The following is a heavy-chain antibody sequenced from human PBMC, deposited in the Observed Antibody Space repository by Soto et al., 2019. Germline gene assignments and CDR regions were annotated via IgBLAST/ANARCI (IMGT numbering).Heavy chain of an antibody. J-gene: IGHJ4*02. D-gene: IGHD3-22*01. V-gene: IGHV4-34*01. CDR2: INHSGST. CDR1: GGSFSGYY. Sequence: ASETLSLTCAVYGGSFSGYYLSWIRQPPGKGLEWIGEINHSGSTNYNPSLKSRVTISVDTSKNQFSLKLSSVTAADTAVYYCARVHSTYYYDSSGLFFGRRDHYFDYWGQGTLVTVSS. CDR3: ARVHSTYYYDSSGLFFGRRDHYFDY.